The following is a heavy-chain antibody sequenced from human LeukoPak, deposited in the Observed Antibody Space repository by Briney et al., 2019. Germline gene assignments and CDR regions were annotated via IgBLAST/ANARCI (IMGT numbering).Heavy chain of an antibody. D-gene: IGHD6-6*01. CDR3: ARGIYSSSTHGTDY. J-gene: IGHJ4*02. CDR1: GYTFTSYD. CDR2: MNPNSGNT. V-gene: IGHV1-8*01. Sequence: AASVKVSCKASGYTFTSYDINWVRQATGQGLEWMGWMNPNSGNTGYAQKFQGRVTMTRNTSISTTYMELSSLRSEDTAVYYCARGIYSSSTHGTDYWGQGTLVTVSS.